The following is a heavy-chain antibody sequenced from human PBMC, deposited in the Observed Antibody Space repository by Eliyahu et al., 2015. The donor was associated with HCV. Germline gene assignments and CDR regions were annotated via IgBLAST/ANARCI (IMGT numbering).Heavy chain of an antibody. J-gene: IGHJ3*02. Sequence: EVQLLESGGGLVQPGGSLRLSCAASGFTFSXYAMXWVRQAXGKGLEWVXAIXGSGGSTYYADSVKGRFTTSRDNSKNTLYLQMNSLRAEDTAVYYCAIFSPDAHSSGWYWGAFDIWGQGTMVTVSS. V-gene: IGHV3-23*01. CDR3: AIFSPDAHSSGWYWGAFDI. CDR1: GFTFSXYA. D-gene: IGHD6-19*01. CDR2: IXGSGGST.